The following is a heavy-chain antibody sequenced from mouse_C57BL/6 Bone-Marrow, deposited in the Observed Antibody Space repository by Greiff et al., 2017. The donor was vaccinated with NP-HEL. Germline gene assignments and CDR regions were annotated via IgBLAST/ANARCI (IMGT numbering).Heavy chain of an antibody. D-gene: IGHD4-1*02. Sequence: EVKVVESGGDLVKPGGSLKLSCAASGFTFSSYGMSWVRQTPDKRLEWVATISSGGSYTYYPDSVKGRFTISRDNAKNTLYLQMSSLKSEDTAVCYCATNWNGFDYWGQGTTLTVTS. CDR1: GFTFSSYG. J-gene: IGHJ2*01. V-gene: IGHV5-6*01. CDR3: ATNWNGFDY. CDR2: ISSGGSYT.